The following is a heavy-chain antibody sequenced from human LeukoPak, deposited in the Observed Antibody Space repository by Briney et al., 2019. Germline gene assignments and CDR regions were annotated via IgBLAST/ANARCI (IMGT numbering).Heavy chain of an antibody. CDR1: GFTFSGYG. CDR2: ISSSSSYI. Sequence: GGSLRLSCEASGFTFSGYGMHWVRQAPGKGLEWVSSISSSSSYIYYADSVKGRFTTSRDNAKNSLYLQMNSLRAEDTAVYYCARDAHCSGGSCYIEYFQHWGQGTLVTVSS. V-gene: IGHV3-21*01. D-gene: IGHD2-15*01. CDR3: ARDAHCSGGSCYIEYFQH. J-gene: IGHJ1*01.